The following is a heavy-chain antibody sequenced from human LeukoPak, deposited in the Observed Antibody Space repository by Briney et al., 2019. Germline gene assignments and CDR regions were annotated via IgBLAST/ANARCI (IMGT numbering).Heavy chain of an antibody. CDR3: ARVVSGDYSPFDY. V-gene: IGHV4-4*07. CDR1: GGSFSIYF. CDR2: IYTSGST. D-gene: IGHD1-26*01. Sequence: SETLSLTCAVSGGSFSIYFWIWFRQPAGKGLEWIGRIYTSGSTNYNPSLKSRVTISADKSKNQFSLKLNSVTAADTAVYYCARVVSGDYSPFDYWGQGTLVTVSS. J-gene: IGHJ4*02.